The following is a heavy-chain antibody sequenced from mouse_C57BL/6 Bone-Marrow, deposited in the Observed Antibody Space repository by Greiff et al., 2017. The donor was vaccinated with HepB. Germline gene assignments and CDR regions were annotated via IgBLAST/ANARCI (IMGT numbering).Heavy chain of an antibody. D-gene: IGHD2-5*01. CDR3: ARNSNPYYYAMDY. V-gene: IGHV1-61*01. J-gene: IGHJ4*01. Sequence: QVQLQQPGAELVRPGSSVKLSCKASGYTFTSYWMDWVKQRPGQGLEWIGNIYPSDSESHYNQKFKDKATLTVDKSSSTAYMQLSSLTSEDSAVYNCARNSNPYYYAMDYWGQGTSVTVSS. CDR2: IYPSDSES. CDR1: GYTFTSYW.